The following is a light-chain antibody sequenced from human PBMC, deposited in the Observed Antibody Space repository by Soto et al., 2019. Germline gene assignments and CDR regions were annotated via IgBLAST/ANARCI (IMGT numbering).Light chain of an antibody. CDR3: SSLSTTSTPIV. CDR1: SSDIGLYNY. Sequence: QSVLSQPASMSGSPGQSITIPCTGASSDIGLYNYVSWYQHHPGKAPKSLISEVNVRPSGLSDRFSASKAGNTASLSISGLQPEDEAYYYCSSLSTTSTPIVFGSGTKVTVL. V-gene: IGLV2-14*01. J-gene: IGLJ1*01. CDR2: EVN.